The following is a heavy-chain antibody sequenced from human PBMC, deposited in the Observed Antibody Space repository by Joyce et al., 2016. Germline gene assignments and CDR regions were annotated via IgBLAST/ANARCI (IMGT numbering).Heavy chain of an antibody. Sequence: QLQLQESGSGLVKPSQTLSLTCAVSGASVSSGGDSWSWIRQPPGKGLEWIGYIYHNESTYYNPSLKSRVTISVDRSKNQFSLKLASVTAADTAVYYCASGFNFKGRSFFDYWGQGALVTVSS. D-gene: IGHD3-10*01. V-gene: IGHV4-30-2*01. CDR1: GASVSSGGDS. CDR3: ASGFNFKGRSFFDY. CDR2: IYHNEST. J-gene: IGHJ4*02.